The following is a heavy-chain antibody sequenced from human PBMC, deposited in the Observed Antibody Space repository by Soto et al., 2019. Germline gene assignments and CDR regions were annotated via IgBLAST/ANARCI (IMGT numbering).Heavy chain of an antibody. CDR2: IIPILGIA. D-gene: IGHD2-8*01. Sequence: SVKVSCKASGGTFSSYTISWVRQAPGQGLEWMGRIIPILGIANYAQKFQGRVTITADKSTSTAYMELSSLRSEDTAVYYCARGKMVYDSYYYYYMDVWGKGTTVTVSS. J-gene: IGHJ6*03. V-gene: IGHV1-69*02. CDR3: ARGKMVYDSYYYYYMDV. CDR1: GGTFSSYT.